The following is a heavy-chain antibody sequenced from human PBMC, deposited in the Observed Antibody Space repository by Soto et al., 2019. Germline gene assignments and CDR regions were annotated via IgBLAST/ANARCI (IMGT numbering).Heavy chain of an antibody. CDR1: GFTFSSYG. Sequence: GGSLRLSCAASGFTFSSYGMHWVRQAPGKGLEWVAVISYDGSNKYYADSVKGRFTISRDNSKNTLYLQMNSLRAEDTAVYYCAKERADDSSGYYPYSSNYYFDYWGQGTLVTVSS. D-gene: IGHD3-22*01. J-gene: IGHJ4*02. CDR3: AKERADDSSGYYPYSSNYYFDY. V-gene: IGHV3-30*18. CDR2: ISYDGSNK.